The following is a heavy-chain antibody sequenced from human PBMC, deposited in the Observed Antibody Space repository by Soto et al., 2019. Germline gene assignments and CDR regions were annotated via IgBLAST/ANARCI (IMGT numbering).Heavy chain of an antibody. V-gene: IGHV2-5*02. J-gene: IGHJ4*02. CDR2: IYWANDK. Sequence: QITLTESGPTLVKPTQSLTVTCTFSVFSISTSGEAVGWIRQPPGKALEWLAIIYWANDKLYSSSLRSRLTVAKDTSRNQVVLTMTNVDPVDTATYYCAHRLRARPPNCRGGTCYGGFASWGQGTLVTVSS. CDR3: AHRLRARPPNCRGGTCYGGFAS. D-gene: IGHD2-15*01. CDR1: VFSISTSGEA.